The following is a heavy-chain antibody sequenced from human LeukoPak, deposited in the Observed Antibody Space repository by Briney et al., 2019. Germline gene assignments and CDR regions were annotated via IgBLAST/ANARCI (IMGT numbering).Heavy chain of an antibody. Sequence: SETLSLTCTVSGDSISSADYYWTWIRQPPGKGLELVGFIYYSGSAKYNPSLKSRVTISAATSKTQFSLRLSYATAADTAVYYCARIRRPHWYLDLWGRGTLVTVSS. CDR3: ARIRRPHWYLDL. CDR1: GDSISSADYY. J-gene: IGHJ2*01. V-gene: IGHV4-30-4*08. CDR2: IYYSGSA. D-gene: IGHD3-3*01.